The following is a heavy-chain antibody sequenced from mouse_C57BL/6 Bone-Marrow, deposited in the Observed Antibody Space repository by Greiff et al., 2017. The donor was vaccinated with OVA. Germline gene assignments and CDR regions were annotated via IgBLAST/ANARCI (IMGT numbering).Heavy chain of an antibody. Sequence: VPLQQPGAELVKPGASVKISCKASCYTFTSYWITWVKQRPGQGLEWIGDIYPGSGSTNYNEKFKSKATLTVDTSSSTAYMQLSSLTSEDSAVYYCARGGTGTFFDYWGQGTTLTVSS. D-gene: IGHD4-1*01. J-gene: IGHJ2*01. V-gene: IGHV1-55*01. CDR2: IYPGSGST. CDR3: ARGGTGTFFDY. CDR1: CYTFTSYW.